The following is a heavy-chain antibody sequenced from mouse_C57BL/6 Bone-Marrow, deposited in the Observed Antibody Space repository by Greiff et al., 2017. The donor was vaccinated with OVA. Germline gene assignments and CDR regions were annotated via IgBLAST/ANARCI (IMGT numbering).Heavy chain of an antibody. CDR1: GFSLSTSGMG. D-gene: IGHD1-1*01. Sequence: QVTLKVCGPGILQSSQTLSLTCSFSGFSLSTSGMGVSWIRQPSGKGLEWLAHIYWDDDNRYNPSLKSRLTISKDTSRNQVFLKITSVDTADTATYYCARSPLITTVVATGFDYWGQGTTLTVSS. V-gene: IGHV8-12*01. CDR2: IYWDDDN. CDR3: ARSPLITTVVATGFDY. J-gene: IGHJ2*01.